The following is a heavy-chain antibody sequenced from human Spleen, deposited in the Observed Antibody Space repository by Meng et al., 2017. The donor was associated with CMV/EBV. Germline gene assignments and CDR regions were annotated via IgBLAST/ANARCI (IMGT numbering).Heavy chain of an antibody. CDR2: ISAYNGYT. CDR3: ARDFYEYDNSGYYDDTFDI. J-gene: IGHJ3*02. Sequence: ASVKVSCKASGYTFTSYGISWMRQAPGQGLEWMGWISAYNGYTNYAQNLQGRVTMTTDTSTSTAYMELRSLRSDDTAVYYCARDFYEYDNSGYYDDTFDIWGQGTMVTVSS. CDR1: GYTFTSYG. V-gene: IGHV1-18*01. D-gene: IGHD3-22*01.